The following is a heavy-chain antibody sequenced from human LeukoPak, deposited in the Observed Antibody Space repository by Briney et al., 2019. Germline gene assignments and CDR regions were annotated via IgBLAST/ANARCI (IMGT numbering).Heavy chain of an antibody. D-gene: IGHD6-25*01. V-gene: IGHV3-11*04. CDR1: GFTFRDYY. CDR3: ARGAATMDV. CDR2: ISSRGTTT. J-gene: IGHJ6*04. Sequence: GGSLRLSCLASGFTFRDYYMTWIRQAPGKGLEWISFISSRGTTTDYADSVKGRFTISRDNANSSLFLQMNSLRAEDTAVYYCARGAATMDVWGKGTTVTVSS.